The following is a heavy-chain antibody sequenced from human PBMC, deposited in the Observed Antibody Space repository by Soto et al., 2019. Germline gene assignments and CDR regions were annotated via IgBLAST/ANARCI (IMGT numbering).Heavy chain of an antibody. V-gene: IGHV4-59*12. J-gene: IGHJ4*02. CDR2: IYYSGST. D-gene: IGHD3-22*01. CDR1: GGSISSYY. Sequence: PSETLSLTCTVSGGSISSYYWSWIRQPPGKGLEWIGYIYYSGSTNYNPSLKSRVTISVDTSKNQFSLKLSSVTAADTAVYYCARVHYYDSSGYYYPSFDVWGQGIRVTVAS. CDR3: ARVHYYDSSGYYYPSFDV.